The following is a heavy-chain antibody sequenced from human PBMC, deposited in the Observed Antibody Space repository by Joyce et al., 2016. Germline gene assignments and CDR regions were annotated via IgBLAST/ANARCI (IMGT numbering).Heavy chain of an antibody. Sequence: QVQLVQSGAEVKKPGSSVKVSCKSSGGSFSSYAMTGVRQAPGQGLEWMGGIIPLFGTPNDAQIFQGRVTITADESTRTIYMDLHSLRSDDTGVYYCARGGVRGSFSYLDYWGQGTLVTVSS. CDR1: GGSFSSYA. J-gene: IGHJ4*02. CDR2: IIPLFGTP. CDR3: ARGGVRGSFSYLDY. D-gene: IGHD3-10*01. V-gene: IGHV1-69*01.